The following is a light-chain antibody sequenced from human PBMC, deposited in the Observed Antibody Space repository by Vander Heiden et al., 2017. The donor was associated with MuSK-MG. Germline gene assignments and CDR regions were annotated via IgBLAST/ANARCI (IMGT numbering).Light chain of an antibody. CDR3: QQSDSTPIT. J-gene: IGKJ3*01. Sequence: DIQMTQSPSSLSASVGDRVTITCRASQSISSYLNWYQQKPGKAPKLLIYAASNLQSGVPSRFSGSGSGTDFTLTISRLQPEDFATYYCQQSDSTPITFGHGTKVXIK. CDR2: AAS. CDR1: QSISSY. V-gene: IGKV1-39*01.